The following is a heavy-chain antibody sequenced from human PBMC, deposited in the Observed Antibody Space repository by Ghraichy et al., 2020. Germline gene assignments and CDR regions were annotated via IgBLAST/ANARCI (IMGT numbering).Heavy chain of an antibody. CDR3: ARGSKVVRFYYYDGMDV. J-gene: IGHJ6*02. CDR1: GFTFSGYS. V-gene: IGHV3-48*02. D-gene: IGHD2-21*01. Sequence: GWSLRLSCAASGFTFSGYSMNWVRQAPGKGLEWVAYITSSSKFISYADSVKGRFTISRDNAQNTLDLQMKSLRDEDTAVYYCARGSKVVRFYYYDGMDVWGQGTTVTVSS. CDR2: ITSSSKFI.